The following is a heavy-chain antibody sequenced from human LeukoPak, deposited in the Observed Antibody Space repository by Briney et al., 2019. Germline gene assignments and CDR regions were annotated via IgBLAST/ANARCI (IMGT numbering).Heavy chain of an antibody. Sequence: PGGSLRLSCAASGFTFSSYAMSWVRQAPGKGLEWVSVIYSGGSTYYADSVKGRFTISRDNSKNTLYLQMNSLRAEDTAVYYCARGIVGATTDLTFDYWGQGTLVTVSS. CDR3: ARGIVGATTDLTFDY. CDR2: IYSGGST. CDR1: GFTFSSYA. J-gene: IGHJ4*02. V-gene: IGHV3-53*01. D-gene: IGHD1-26*01.